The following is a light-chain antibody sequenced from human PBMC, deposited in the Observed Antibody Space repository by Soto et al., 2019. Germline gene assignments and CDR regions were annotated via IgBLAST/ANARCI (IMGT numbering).Light chain of an antibody. V-gene: IGKV1-33*01. CDR1: QDISNH. CDR3: QQYDNFPPIP. J-gene: IGKJ5*01. CDR2: DAS. Sequence: DIQMTQSPSSLSASVGDRVTITCQASQDISNHLNWYQQKPGKAPELLMFDASNLEPGVPSRFSGSGSGTAFTLTNSSLQPEDVATYFCQQYDNFPPIPFGQGTRLEIK.